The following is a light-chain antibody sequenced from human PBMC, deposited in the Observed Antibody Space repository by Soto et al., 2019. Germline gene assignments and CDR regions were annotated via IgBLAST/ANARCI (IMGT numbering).Light chain of an antibody. Sequence: DIVMTQTPLSLSVTPGQPAPISCKSSQSLLHSDGNTYLDWYLQKPGQSPQLLIYTVSYRASGVPDRFSGSGSGTDFTLKISRVEAEDVGVYYCMQRIEFPLTFGGGTKVDIK. J-gene: IGKJ4*01. V-gene: IGKV2-40*01. CDR2: TVS. CDR1: QSLLHSDGNTY. CDR3: MQRIEFPLT.